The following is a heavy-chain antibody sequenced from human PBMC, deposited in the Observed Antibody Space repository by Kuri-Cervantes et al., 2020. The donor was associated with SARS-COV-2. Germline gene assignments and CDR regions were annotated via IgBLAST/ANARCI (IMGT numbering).Heavy chain of an antibody. D-gene: IGHD1-26*01. CDR3: AKEIRATTRFDAFDI. CDR2: ISGSGGST. CDR1: GFTFSSYA. V-gene: IGHV3-23*01. Sequence: ETLSLTCAASGFTFSSYAMSWVRQAPGKGLEWVSAISGSGGSTYYADSVKGRFTISRDNSKNTLYLQMNSLRAEDTAVYYCAKEIRATTRFDAFDIWGQGTMVTVSS. J-gene: IGHJ3*02.